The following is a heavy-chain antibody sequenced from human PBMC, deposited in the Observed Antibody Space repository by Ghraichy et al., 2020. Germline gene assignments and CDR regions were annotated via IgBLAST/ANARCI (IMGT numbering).Heavy chain of an antibody. CDR2: IYSGGST. CDR1: GFTVSSNY. J-gene: IGHJ6*02. V-gene: IGHV3-53*01. D-gene: IGHD2-2*01. Sequence: GGSLRLSCAASGFTVSSNYMSWVRQAPGKGLEWVSVIYSGGSTYYADSVKGRFTISRDNSKNTLYLQMNSLRAEDTAVYYCARSQYCSSTSCYWDYYGMDVWGQGTTVTVSS. CDR3: ARSQYCSSTSCYWDYYGMDV.